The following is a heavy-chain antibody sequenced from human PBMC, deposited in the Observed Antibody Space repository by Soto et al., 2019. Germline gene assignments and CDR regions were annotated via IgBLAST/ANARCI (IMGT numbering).Heavy chain of an antibody. CDR1: GYSITSSHW. J-gene: IGHJ4*02. Sequence: SETLSLTCAVSGYSITSSHWWGWIRQPPGKGLEWIGDMYFSGSTHHNPSLKSRVTMSIDTSKNQFSLKVSSVTAVDTAVYYCARIRSRTVAIVDFWGPGTLLTVSS. CDR3: ARIRSRTVAIVDF. D-gene: IGHD4-17*01. CDR2: MYFSGST. V-gene: IGHV4-28*01.